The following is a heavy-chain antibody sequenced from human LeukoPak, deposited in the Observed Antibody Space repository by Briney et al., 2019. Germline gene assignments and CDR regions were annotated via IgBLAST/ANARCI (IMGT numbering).Heavy chain of an antibody. CDR3: VRVGSVAGSDYLDY. D-gene: IGHD6-19*01. CDR2: SRNKAKSYTT. J-gene: IGHJ4*02. V-gene: IGHV3-72*01. Sequence: PGGSLRLSCAVSGFTFSDHFLDWVRQAPGKGQEWVGRSRNKAKSYTTEYAASVKGRFTISRDDSKNSLYLQMNSLKTADTAVYYCVRVGSVAGSDYLDYWGQGTLVTVSS. CDR1: GFTFSDHF.